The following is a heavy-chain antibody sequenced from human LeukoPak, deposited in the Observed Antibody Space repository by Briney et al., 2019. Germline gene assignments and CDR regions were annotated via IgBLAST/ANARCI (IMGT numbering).Heavy chain of an antibody. D-gene: IGHD1-1*01. CDR3: VRDYNWGFDY. CDR1: GFTFSSYW. V-gene: IGHV3-74*01. CDR2: IKTDGSIT. J-gene: IGHJ4*02. Sequence: GGSLRLSCAASGFTFSSYWMHWVRQAPGKGPVWVSRIKTDGSITDYADSVKGRFTISRDNSKNNVYLQMYSLRVEDTSIYYCVRDYNWGFDYWGQGTVVTVSS.